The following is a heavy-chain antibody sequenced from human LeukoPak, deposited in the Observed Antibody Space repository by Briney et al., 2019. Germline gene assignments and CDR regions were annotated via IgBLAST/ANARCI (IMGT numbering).Heavy chain of an antibody. D-gene: IGHD6-19*01. J-gene: IGHJ4*02. Sequence: PGRSLRLSCAASGFPFSTYAMHWVRQAPGKGLEWVAVISNDGSKKYYADSVKGRFTISRDNSENTLYLQMNSLRAEDTAVYYCARLGGGGWYLDYWGQGTLVTVSS. CDR1: GFPFSTYA. CDR3: ARLGGGGWYLDY. V-gene: IGHV3-30*01. CDR2: ISNDGSKK.